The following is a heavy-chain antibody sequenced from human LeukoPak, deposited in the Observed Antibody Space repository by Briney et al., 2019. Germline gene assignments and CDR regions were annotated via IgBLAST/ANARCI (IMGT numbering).Heavy chain of an antibody. CDR1: GFTFSNYS. CDR3: ARKEKSGYDEGAVDY. J-gene: IGHJ4*02. CDR2: IGTNSSTI. Sequence: GGSLGLSCAASGFTFSNYSMNWVRQAPGKGLEWVSYIGTNSSTIYYADSVKGRFTISRDNAKNTLYLQMNSLRAEDTAVYYCARKEKSGYDEGAVDYWGQGTLVTVSS. V-gene: IGHV3-48*01. D-gene: IGHD5-12*01.